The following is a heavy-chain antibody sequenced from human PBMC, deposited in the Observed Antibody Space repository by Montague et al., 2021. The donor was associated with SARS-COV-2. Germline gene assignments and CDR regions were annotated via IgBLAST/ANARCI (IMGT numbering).Heavy chain of an antibody. CDR2: INHGGST. CDR1: GTSFSGYY. V-gene: IGHV4-34*01. CDR3: ARDRYSGYVLDAFDI. J-gene: IGHJ3*02. Sequence: SETLSLTCAVHGTSFSGYYWNWIRQPPGKGLEWIGEINHGGSTKYSPSLKSRLTISADTSKNQFSLKLTSVTAADTAVYYCARDRYSGYVLDAFDIWGQGTMVTVSS. D-gene: IGHD5-12*01.